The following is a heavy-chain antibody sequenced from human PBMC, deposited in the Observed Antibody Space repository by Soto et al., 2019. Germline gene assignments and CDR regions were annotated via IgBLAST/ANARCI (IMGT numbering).Heavy chain of an antibody. CDR3: AKSGSHSYFDY. CDR1: EFTFSSYA. Sequence: LRLSCAASEFTFSSYAMTWVRLAPGKGLEWVSSISTSAGNTYYADSVKGRFTISRDNSKNTLYLQMNSLRADDTAVYYCAKSGSHSYFDYWGQGTLVTVSS. J-gene: IGHJ4*02. D-gene: IGHD1-26*01. CDR2: ISTSAGNT. V-gene: IGHV3-23*01.